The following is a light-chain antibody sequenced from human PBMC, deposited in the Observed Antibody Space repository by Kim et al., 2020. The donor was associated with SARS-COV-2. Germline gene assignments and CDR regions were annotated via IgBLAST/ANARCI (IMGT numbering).Light chain of an antibody. V-gene: IGKV3-20*01. CDR3: QHYCSSPPLT. CDR1: QSVSSRC. J-gene: IGKJ4*01. CDR2: ATA. Sequence: AGGGAPAFRCASQSVSSRCLAWYQQKPAQAPRLLIYATATRAIGIPERFSGSGSGTDFTLTISRREHDEDAVYYCQHYCSSPPLTFGGGTKVDIK.